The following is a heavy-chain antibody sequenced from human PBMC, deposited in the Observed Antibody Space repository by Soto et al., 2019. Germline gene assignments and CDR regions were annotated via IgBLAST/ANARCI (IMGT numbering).Heavy chain of an antibody. V-gene: IGHV4-34*01. Sequence: SETLSLTCAVYGGSFSGYYWTWIRQPPGKGLEWIGEINHSGGTNYNPSLESRVTISVDTSKNQFSLKLYSVTAADTAVYYCACRIAAAALEDAFDIWGQGTMVTVSS. CDR2: INHSGGT. D-gene: IGHD6-13*01. J-gene: IGHJ3*02. CDR1: GGSFSGYY. CDR3: ACRIAAAALEDAFDI.